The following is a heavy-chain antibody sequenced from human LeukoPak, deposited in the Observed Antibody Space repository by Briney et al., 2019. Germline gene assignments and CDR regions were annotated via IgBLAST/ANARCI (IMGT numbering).Heavy chain of an antibody. CDR3: VRRRSWSSSPLTCHFDY. CDR2: IYYSEST. J-gene: IGHJ4*02. D-gene: IGHD6-6*01. V-gene: IGHV4-39*01. Sequence: SETLSLTCTVSGGSISSSSYYWGWIRQPPGKGLEWIGSIYYSESTYYNPSLKSRVTISVDTSKNQFSLKLSSVTAADTAVYYCVRRRSWSSSPLTCHFDYWGQGTLVTVSS. CDR1: GGSISSSSYY.